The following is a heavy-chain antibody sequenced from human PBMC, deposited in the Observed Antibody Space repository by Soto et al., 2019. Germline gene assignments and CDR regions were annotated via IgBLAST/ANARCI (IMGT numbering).Heavy chain of an antibody. J-gene: IGHJ4*02. D-gene: IGHD4-17*01. Sequence: EVQLVESGGGLVQPGGSLRLSCAASGFMFGSYWMTWVRHAQGKGLQWVANIKRDGREKYYVDSVKGRFTISRDNADNLVFLDMNSLRVDDTATYYCARVRANDYEIDYWGQGALVTVSS. CDR2: IKRDGREK. CDR3: ARVRANDYEIDY. CDR1: GFMFGSYW. V-gene: IGHV3-7*03.